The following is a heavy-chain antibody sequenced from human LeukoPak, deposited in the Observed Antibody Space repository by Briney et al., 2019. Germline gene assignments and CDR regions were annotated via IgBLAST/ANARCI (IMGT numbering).Heavy chain of an antibody. J-gene: IGHJ5*02. D-gene: IGHD6-19*01. CDR2: ISGSGGST. CDR1: GFTFSSYA. Sequence: GGSLRLSCAASGFTFSSYAMSWVRQAPGKGLEWVSAISGSGGSTYYADSVKGRFTISRDNSKNTLYLQMNSLRAEDTAVYYCAKDGESSGWYHWFEPWGQGTLVTVSS. V-gene: IGHV3-23*01. CDR3: AKDGESSGWYHWFEP.